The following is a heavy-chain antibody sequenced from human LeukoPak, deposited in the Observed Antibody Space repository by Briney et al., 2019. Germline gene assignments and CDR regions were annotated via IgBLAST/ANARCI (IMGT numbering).Heavy chain of an antibody. J-gene: IGHJ4*02. V-gene: IGHV1-18*04. CDR1: GYTFTGYY. D-gene: IGHD3-22*01. Sequence: ASVKVSCKASGYTFTGYYMHWVRQAPGQGLEWMGWISAYNGNTNYAQKLQGRVTMTTDTSTSTAYMELRSLRSDDTAVYYCARDDSSWEHYFDYWGQGTLVTVSS. CDR2: ISAYNGNT. CDR3: ARDDSSWEHYFDY.